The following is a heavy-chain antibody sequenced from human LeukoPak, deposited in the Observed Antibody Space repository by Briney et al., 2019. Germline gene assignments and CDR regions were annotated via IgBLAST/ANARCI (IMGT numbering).Heavy chain of an antibody. CDR1: GYRFTSYW. CDR2: IYPGDSDT. V-gene: IGHV5-51*01. Sequence: GASLQICSKASGYRFTSYWIGWVRPMPGKGVVGMGIIYPGDSDTSYSPSFQGQVTISADKSISTAYLQWSSLKASDTAMYYCAGHRHAILTPVGYWFDPGGQGPGVPVTA. CDR3: AGHRHAILTPVGYWFDP. D-gene: IGHD3-9*01. J-gene: IGHJ5*02.